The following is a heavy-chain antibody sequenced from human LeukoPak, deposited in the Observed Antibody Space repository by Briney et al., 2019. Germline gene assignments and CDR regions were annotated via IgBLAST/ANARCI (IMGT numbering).Heavy chain of an antibody. CDR3: ANSNLWYYGMDV. CDR2: INHSGST. J-gene: IGHJ6*02. Sequence: SETLSLTCAVYGGSFSGYYWSWIRQPPGKGLEWIGEINHSGSTNYNPSLKSRVTISVDTSKNQISLKLSSVTAADTAVYYCANSNLWYYGMDVWGQGTTVTVSS. V-gene: IGHV4-34*01. CDR1: GGSFSGYY. D-gene: IGHD4-23*01.